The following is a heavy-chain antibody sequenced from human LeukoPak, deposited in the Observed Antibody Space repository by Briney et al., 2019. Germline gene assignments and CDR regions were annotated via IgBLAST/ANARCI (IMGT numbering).Heavy chain of an antibody. J-gene: IGHJ4*02. CDR3: AKDQWQARGFYY. D-gene: IGHD6-19*01. V-gene: IGHV3-43*02. CDR2: ISGDGGST. CDR1: GFTFVEYG. Sequence: RGSLTLSCAASGFTFVEYGMYWVRQAPGQGLEWVSLISGDGGSTFYADSVKGRFTISRDNSKNSLYLQMNRLRTEDTALYYCAKDQWQARGFYYWGQGTLVTVSS.